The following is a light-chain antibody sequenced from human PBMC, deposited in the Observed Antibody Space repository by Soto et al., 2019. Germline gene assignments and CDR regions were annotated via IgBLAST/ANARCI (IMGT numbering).Light chain of an antibody. CDR3: QQYGSSPRT. J-gene: IGKJ1*01. Sequence: EIVLTQSPATLSLSLGERATLSCRASQSVSSYLAWYQQKPGQAPRLLIYGASSRATGIPDRFSASGSGTDFTLTISRLEPEDFAVYYCQQYGSSPRTFGQGTKVDIK. CDR2: GAS. V-gene: IGKV3-20*01. CDR1: QSVSSY.